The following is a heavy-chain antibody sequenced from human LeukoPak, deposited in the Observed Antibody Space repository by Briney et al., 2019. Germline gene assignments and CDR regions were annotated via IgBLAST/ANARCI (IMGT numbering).Heavy chain of an antibody. CDR2: ISTSGST. V-gene: IGHV4-4*09. CDR3: ASPRSGYRYTFDY. D-gene: IGHD3-22*01. Sequence: SETLSLTCTVSGDSISSDYWSWIRQAPGKGLEWIGYISTSGSTNYNPSLKSRVSISLDTSKNRFSLNLNFVTAADTAVYYCASPRSGYRYTFDYWGQGALVTVSS. CDR1: GDSISSDY. J-gene: IGHJ4*02.